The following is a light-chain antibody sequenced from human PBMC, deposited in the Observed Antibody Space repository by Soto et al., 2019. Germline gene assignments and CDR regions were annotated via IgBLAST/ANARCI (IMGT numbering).Light chain of an antibody. J-gene: IGLJ1*01. V-gene: IGLV2-23*02. CDR1: SSDVGSYNL. Sequence: QSALTQPASVSGSPGQSITISCTGTSSDVGSYNLVSCYQQHTGKAPKLMIYEVSKRPSGVSNRFSGSKSGNTASLTISGLQAEDEADYYCCSYAGSSTLYVVGTGTKLTVL. CDR2: EVS. CDR3: CSYAGSSTLYV.